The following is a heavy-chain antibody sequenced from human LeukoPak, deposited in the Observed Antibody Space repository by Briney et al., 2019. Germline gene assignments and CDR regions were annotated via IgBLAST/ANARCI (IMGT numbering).Heavy chain of an antibody. CDR3: ARDRDWGRLDAFDI. D-gene: IGHD2-21*02. V-gene: IGHV1-46*01. Sequence: ASVKVSCKASGYTFTSYYMHWVRQAPGQGLEWMGLINRSGGNTNYAQKFQGRVTMTRDTSTSTVYMELSSLISEDTAVYYCARDRDWGRLDAFDIWGQGTMVTVSS. CDR2: INRSGGNT. J-gene: IGHJ3*02. CDR1: GYTFTSYY.